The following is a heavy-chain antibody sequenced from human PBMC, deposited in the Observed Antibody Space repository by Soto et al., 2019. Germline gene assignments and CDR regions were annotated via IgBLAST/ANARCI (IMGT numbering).Heavy chain of an antibody. CDR3: ARGPYGGTRLVDY. V-gene: IGHV3-33*01. Sequence: GGSLRLSCAASGFTFSSDGMHWVLQAPGKGLEWVAVIWYDGSNKYYADSVKGRFTISRDNSKNTLYLQMNSLRAEDTAVYYCARGPYGGTRLVDYWGQGTLVTVSS. D-gene: IGHD4-17*01. CDR1: GFTFSSDG. CDR2: IWYDGSNK. J-gene: IGHJ4*02.